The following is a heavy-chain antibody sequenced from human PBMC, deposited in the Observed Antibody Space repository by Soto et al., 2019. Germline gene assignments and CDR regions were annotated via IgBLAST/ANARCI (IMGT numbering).Heavy chain of an antibody. Sequence: GGSLRLSCAASGFTFSSYWMSWVRQAPGKGLEWVANIKQDGSEKYYVDSVKGRFTISRDNAKNSLYLQMNSLRAEDTAVYYCASPTAFNAFDIWGQGTMVTVSS. CDR2: IKQDGSEK. CDR1: GFTFSSYW. J-gene: IGHJ3*02. CDR3: ASPTAFNAFDI. V-gene: IGHV3-7*01. D-gene: IGHD5-18*01.